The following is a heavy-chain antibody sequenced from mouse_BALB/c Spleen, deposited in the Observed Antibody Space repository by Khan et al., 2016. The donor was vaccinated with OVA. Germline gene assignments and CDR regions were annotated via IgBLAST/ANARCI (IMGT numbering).Heavy chain of an antibody. CDR3: ARGGYYDNSLFDY. CDR2: IYPGSGNT. J-gene: IGHJ2*01. D-gene: IGHD1-1*01. Sequence: QVQLQQPGPELVKPGASVKISCKASGFTFADYYLNWVKQKPGQGLEWIGWIYPGSGNTKYNEKFMGKATLTVDTSSSTAYMQLSSQASEDTAVXFSARGGYYDNSLFDYWGQGTTLTVSS. CDR1: GFTFADYY. V-gene: IGHV1-84*02.